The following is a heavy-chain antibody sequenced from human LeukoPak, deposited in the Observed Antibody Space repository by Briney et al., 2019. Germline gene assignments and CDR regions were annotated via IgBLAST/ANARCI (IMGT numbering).Heavy chain of an antibody. V-gene: IGHV4-38-2*02. Sequence: ASETLSLTCTVSGYSISSGYYWGWIRQPPGKGLEWIGNIYHSEVTYHNPSLKSRVTISVDTSKNQFSLKMSSVTAADTAVYYCARVREDPWNSAPHAFDIWGQGTMVTVSS. CDR2: IYHSEVT. J-gene: IGHJ3*02. D-gene: IGHD1-1*01. CDR1: GYSISSGYY. CDR3: ARVREDPWNSAPHAFDI.